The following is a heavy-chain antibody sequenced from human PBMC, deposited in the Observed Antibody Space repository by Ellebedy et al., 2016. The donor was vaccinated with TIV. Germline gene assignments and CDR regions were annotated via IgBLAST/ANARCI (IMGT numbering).Heavy chain of an antibody. CDR2: MNPNSGGT. CDR1: GYTFTSYD. J-gene: IGHJ3*02. CDR3: ARGGDSALAFDI. D-gene: IGHD6-13*01. Sequence: ASVKVSCXASGYTFTSYDINWVRQATGQGLEWMGWMNPNSGGTNYAQKFQGRVTMTRDTSISTAYMELSRLRSNDTAVYYCARGGDSALAFDIWGQGTMVTVSS. V-gene: IGHV1-2*02.